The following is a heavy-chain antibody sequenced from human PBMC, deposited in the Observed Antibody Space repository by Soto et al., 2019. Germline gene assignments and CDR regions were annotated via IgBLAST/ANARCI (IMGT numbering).Heavy chain of an antibody. CDR1: GFTFSSYS. CDR3: ARDLGYYDSSGRRSAFDI. V-gene: IGHV3-21*01. D-gene: IGHD3-22*01. Sequence: GGSLRLSYAASGFTFSSYSMNWVRQAPGKGLEWVSSTSSSSSYIYYADSVKGRFTISRDNAKNSLYLQMNSLRAEDTAVYYCARDLGYYDSSGRRSAFDIWGQGTMVTVSS. CDR2: TSSSSSYI. J-gene: IGHJ3*02.